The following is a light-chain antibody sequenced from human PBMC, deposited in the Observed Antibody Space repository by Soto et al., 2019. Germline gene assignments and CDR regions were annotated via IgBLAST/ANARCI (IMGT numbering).Light chain of an antibody. J-gene: IGLJ3*02. Sequence: QSVLTQPPSVSGAPGQRVTISCTESSSNIGAGYDVHWYQQLPGTAPKLLIYGNSNRPSGVPDRFSGSKSGTSASLAITGRQAEDEADYYCQSYDSSLGGWVFGGGTKLTVL. CDR1: SSNIGAGYD. V-gene: IGLV1-40*01. CDR3: QSYDSSLGGWV. CDR2: GNS.